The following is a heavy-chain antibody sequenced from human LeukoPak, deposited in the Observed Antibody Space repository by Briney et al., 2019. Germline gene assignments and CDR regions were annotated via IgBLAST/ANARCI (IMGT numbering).Heavy chain of an antibody. CDR3: AKDHRGYYGSGSYFWFDP. Sequence: PGGSLRLSCAVSRLTASNNYMSWVRQAPGKGLEWVSVIYSGGSTYYADSVKGRFTISRDNSKNTVYLQMNSLRAEDTAVYYCAKDHRGYYGSGSYFWFDPWGQGTLVTVSS. D-gene: IGHD3-10*01. CDR2: IYSGGST. J-gene: IGHJ5*02. CDR1: RLTASNNY. V-gene: IGHV3-53*01.